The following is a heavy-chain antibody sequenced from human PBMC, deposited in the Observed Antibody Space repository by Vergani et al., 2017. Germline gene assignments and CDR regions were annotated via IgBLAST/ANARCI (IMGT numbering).Heavy chain of an antibody. Sequence: QVQLVQSGAEVKKPGASVKVSCKVSGYTLTELSMHWVRQAPGKGLEWMGGFDPEDGETIYAQKFQGRVTMTEETSTDTAYMELSSLRSEDTAVYYCATSGGSFMVRDFDYWGQGTLVTVSS. CDR3: ATSGGSFMVRDFDY. D-gene: IGHD3-10*01. CDR2: FDPEDGET. V-gene: IGHV1-24*01. CDR1: GYTLTELS. J-gene: IGHJ4*02.